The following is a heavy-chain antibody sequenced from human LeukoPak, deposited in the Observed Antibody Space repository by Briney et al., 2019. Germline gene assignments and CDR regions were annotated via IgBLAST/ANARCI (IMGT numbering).Heavy chain of an antibody. D-gene: IGHD3-3*01. CDR1: GFTLSSYG. CDR2: IWYDGSNK. V-gene: IGHV3-33*01. J-gene: IGHJ3*02. Sequence: GGSLRLSCAASGFTLSSYGMHWVRQAPGKGLEWVGVIWYDGSNKYYADSVKGRFTISRDNSKNTLYLQMNSLRAEDTAVYYCARDPPHYDFWSGYLDRGAFDIWGQGTMVTVSS. CDR3: ARDPPHYDFWSGYLDRGAFDI.